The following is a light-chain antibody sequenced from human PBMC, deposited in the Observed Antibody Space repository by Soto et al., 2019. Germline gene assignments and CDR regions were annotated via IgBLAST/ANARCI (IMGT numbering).Light chain of an antibody. CDR1: QSISSW. CDR2: DAS. J-gene: IGKJ1*01. CDR3: QQYNSYSRT. V-gene: IGKV1-5*01. Sequence: SSQWRSTQHYTIKDRVNITCRASQSISSWLAWYQQKPGKAPKLLIYDASSLESGVPSRFSGSGSGTEFTLTISSLQPDDFATYYCQQYNSYSRTFGQGTKVDI.